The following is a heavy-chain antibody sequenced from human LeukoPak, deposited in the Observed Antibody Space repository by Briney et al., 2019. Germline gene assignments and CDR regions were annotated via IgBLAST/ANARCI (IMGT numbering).Heavy chain of an antibody. D-gene: IGHD3-9*01. Sequence: GGSLRLSCAASGFTVSSNYMSWVRQAPGKGLEWVSVIYGGGSTYYADSVKGRFTISRDNSKNTLYLQMNSLRAEDTAVYYCARGVYYDILTNYFDYWGQGTLVTVSS. CDR3: ARGVYYDILTNYFDY. CDR1: GFTVSSNY. V-gene: IGHV3-53*01. CDR2: IYGGGST. J-gene: IGHJ4*02.